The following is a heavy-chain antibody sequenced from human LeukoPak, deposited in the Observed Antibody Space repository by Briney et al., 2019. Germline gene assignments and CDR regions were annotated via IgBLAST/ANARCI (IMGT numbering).Heavy chain of an antibody. D-gene: IGHD2-2*01. CDR3: AKGPPNVVVPAAMVGSDWFDP. CDR1: GFTFSSYV. CDR2: ISGSGDST. Sequence: PGGSLRLSCAASGFTFSSYVMSWVRQAPGKGLEWVSSISGSGDSTYNVDSVKGRFTISRDNSKNTLYLQMNSLRAEDTAVYYCAKGPPNVVVPAAMVGSDWFDPWGQGTLVTVSS. J-gene: IGHJ5*02. V-gene: IGHV3-23*01.